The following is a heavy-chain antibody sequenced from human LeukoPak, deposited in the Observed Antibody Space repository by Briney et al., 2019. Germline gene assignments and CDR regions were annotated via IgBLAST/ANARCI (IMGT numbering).Heavy chain of an antibody. V-gene: IGHV4-34*01. J-gene: IGHJ4*02. CDR2: INHSGST. CDR1: GGSFSGYY. D-gene: IGHD1-1*01. Sequence: SETLSLTCAVYGGSFSGYYWSWIRQPPGKGLEWIGEINHSGSTNYNPSLKSRVTISVDTSKNQFSLKLSSVTAADTAVYYCAKDHWNALKRGFDYWGQGTLVTVSS. CDR3: AKDHWNALKRGFDY.